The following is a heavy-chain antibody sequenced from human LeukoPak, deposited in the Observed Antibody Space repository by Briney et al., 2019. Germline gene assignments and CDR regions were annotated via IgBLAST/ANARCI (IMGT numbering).Heavy chain of an antibody. Sequence: GESLKISCKVSGYSFTSNWIGWVRRMPGKGLEWMGIIYPGDSDTRYSPSFQGQVTISADKSISTAYLQWSSLKASDTAMYYCARFRTGTTMYYFDYWGQGTLVTVSS. D-gene: IGHD1-7*01. J-gene: IGHJ4*02. CDR3: ARFRTGTTMYYFDY. CDR2: IYPGDSDT. CDR1: GYSFTSNW. V-gene: IGHV5-51*01.